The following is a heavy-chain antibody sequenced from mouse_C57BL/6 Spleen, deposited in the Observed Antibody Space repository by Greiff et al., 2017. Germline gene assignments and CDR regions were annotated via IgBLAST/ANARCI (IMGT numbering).Heavy chain of an antibody. CDR3: ARHGRRGYGYDDCGLDY. D-gene: IGHD2-2*01. V-gene: IGHV5-6*01. CDR1: GFTFSSYG. J-gene: IGHJ2*01. Sequence: EVKLVESGGDLVKPGGSLKLSCAASGFTFSSYGMSWVRQTPDKRLEWVATISSGGSYTYYPDSVKGRFTIARDNAKNTLYLQMRSLKCEDTAMYYCARHGRRGYGYDDCGLDYWGQGTTLTVSS. CDR2: ISSGGSYT.